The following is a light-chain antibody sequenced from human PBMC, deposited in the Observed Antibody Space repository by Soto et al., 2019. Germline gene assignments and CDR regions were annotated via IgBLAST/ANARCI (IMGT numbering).Light chain of an antibody. J-gene: IGKJ1*01. Sequence: EIVMTQSPATLSVSPGERATLSCRASQSISNDLAWYQQKPGQAPRLVMSGASRRATGVPDRFSGSGSGTDFTLTISRLEPEDFAVYYCQQYGSSPRTFGQGTKVDIK. V-gene: IGKV3-20*01. CDR2: GAS. CDR1: QSISND. CDR3: QQYGSSPRT.